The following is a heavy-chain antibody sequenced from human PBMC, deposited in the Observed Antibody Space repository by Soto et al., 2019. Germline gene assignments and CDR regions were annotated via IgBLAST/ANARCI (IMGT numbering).Heavy chain of an antibody. Sequence: QVQLVQSGAEEKKPGASVKVSCKASGYTFTSYAMHWVRQAPGQRLEWMGWINAGNGNTKYTQKFHGRVTITRDTSASTAYMELSSLSSEDTAVYYCARDPSYYGMDVWGQGTTVTVSS. CDR1: GYTFTSYA. J-gene: IGHJ6*02. CDR3: ARDPSYYGMDV. V-gene: IGHV1-3*05. CDR2: INAGNGNT.